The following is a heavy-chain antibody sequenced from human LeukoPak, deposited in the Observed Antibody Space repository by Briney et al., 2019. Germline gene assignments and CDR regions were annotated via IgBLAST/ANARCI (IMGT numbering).Heavy chain of an antibody. D-gene: IGHD3-16*02. J-gene: IGHJ4*02. Sequence: PGGSLRLSCAASGGTFSSYAISWVRQAPGQGLEWMGWISAYNGNTNYAQKLQGRVTMTTDTSTSTAYMELRSLRSDDTAVYYCARAVDYVWGSYRPDEGDFDYWGQGTLVTVSS. CDR2: ISAYNGNT. V-gene: IGHV1-18*01. CDR3: ARAVDYVWGSYRPDEGDFDY. CDR1: GGTFSSYA.